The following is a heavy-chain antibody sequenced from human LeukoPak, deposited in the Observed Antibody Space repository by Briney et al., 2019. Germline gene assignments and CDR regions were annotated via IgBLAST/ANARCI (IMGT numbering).Heavy chain of an antibody. D-gene: IGHD3-3*01. CDR1: GGSISSSNW. V-gene: IGHV4-4*02. J-gene: IGHJ5*02. Sequence: SETLSLTCAVSGGSISSSNWWSWVRQPPGKGLEWIGEIYHSGSTNYNPSLRSRVTISVDKSKNQFSLKLSSVTAADTAVYYCAVWSGYYRDRWFDPWGQGTLVTVSS. CDR3: AVWSGYYRDRWFDP. CDR2: IYHSGST.